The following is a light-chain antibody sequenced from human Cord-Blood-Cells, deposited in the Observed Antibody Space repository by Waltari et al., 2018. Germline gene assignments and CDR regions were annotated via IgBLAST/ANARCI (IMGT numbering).Light chain of an antibody. CDR3: AAWDDSLNGWV. CDR2: SNN. J-gene: IGLJ3*02. V-gene: IGLV1-44*01. CDR1: SSNIGSNT. Sequence: QSVLTQPPSASGTPGQRVTISCSGSSSNIGSNTVNWYQQLPGTDPKLLIYSNNQRPSGVPDRFSGSKSGTSASLAISWLQSEDEADYYCAAWDDSLNGWVFGGGTKLTVL.